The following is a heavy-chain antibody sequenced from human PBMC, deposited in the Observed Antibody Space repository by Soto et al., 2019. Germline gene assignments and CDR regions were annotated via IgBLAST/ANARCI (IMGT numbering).Heavy chain of an antibody. CDR1: GASVTSDDYY. CDR3: ARDPIFYYASSGYGGSYFDY. CDR2: IYHSGST. J-gene: IGHJ4*02. Sequence: PSETLSLTCAVSGASVTSDDYYWSWIRQPPGKGLEWIGYIYHSGSTYYNPSLKSRVSISIDTSQNQFSLKLTSLTAADTAVYYCARDPIFYYASSGYGGSYFDYWGQGSRVTV. D-gene: IGHD3-22*01. V-gene: IGHV4-30-4*01.